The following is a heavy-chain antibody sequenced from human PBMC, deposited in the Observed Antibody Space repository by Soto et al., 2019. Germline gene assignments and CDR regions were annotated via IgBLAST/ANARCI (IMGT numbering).Heavy chain of an antibody. V-gene: IGHV5-51*01. D-gene: IGHD2-2*01. J-gene: IGHJ6*02. Sequence: PGESLKISCKGSGYSFTSYWIGWVRQMPGKGLEWMGIIYPGDSDTRYSPSFQGQVTISADKSISTAYLQWSSLKASDTAMYYCARHPPAAAIAPTPQYSYYGMDVWGPGTTVTAS. CDR1: GYSFTSYW. CDR3: ARHPPAAAIAPTPQYSYYGMDV. CDR2: IYPGDSDT.